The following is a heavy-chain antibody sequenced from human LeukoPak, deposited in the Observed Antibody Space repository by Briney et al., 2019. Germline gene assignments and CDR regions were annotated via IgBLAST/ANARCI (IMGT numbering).Heavy chain of an antibody. CDR1: GGSISIYY. V-gene: IGHV4-4*07. CDR3: ASISVAGTPTFDY. J-gene: IGHJ4*02. CDR2: IYTSGST. Sequence: DPSETLSLTCTVSGGSISIYYWSWIRQPAGKGLEWIGRIYTSGSTNYNPSLKSRVTMSVDTSKNQFSLKLSSGTAADTAIYYCASISVAGTPTFDYWRKGTLVSVFS. D-gene: IGHD6-19*01.